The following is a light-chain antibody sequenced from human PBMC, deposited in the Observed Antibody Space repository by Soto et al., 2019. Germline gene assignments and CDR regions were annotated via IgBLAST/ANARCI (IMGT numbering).Light chain of an antibody. CDR1: QSISSN. V-gene: IGKV3-20*01. CDR3: QQYGSSGT. Sequence: TQSPATLSVSPGERAPLSCRASQSISSNLAWYQQKPGQAPRLLIYGASNRATGIPDRFSGSGSGTDFTLTISRLEPEDFAVYYCQQYGSSGTFGQGTKVDIK. J-gene: IGKJ1*01. CDR2: GAS.